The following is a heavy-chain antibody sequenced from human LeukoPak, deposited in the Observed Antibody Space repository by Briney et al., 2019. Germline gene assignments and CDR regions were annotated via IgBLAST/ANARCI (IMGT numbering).Heavy chain of an antibody. CDR2: ISGSGGST. Sequence: QPGGSLGLSCAASGFTFSSYAMSWVRQAPGKGLEWVSAISGSGGSTYYADSVKGRFTISRDNSKNTLYLQMNSLRAEDTAVYYCATTYYYDSSGSYNHWGQGTLVTVSS. CDR3: ATTYYYDSSGSYNH. V-gene: IGHV3-23*01. D-gene: IGHD3-22*01. J-gene: IGHJ5*02. CDR1: GFTFSSYA.